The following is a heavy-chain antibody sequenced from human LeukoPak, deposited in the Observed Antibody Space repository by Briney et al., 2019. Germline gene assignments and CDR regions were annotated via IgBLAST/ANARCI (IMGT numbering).Heavy chain of an antibody. CDR3: ARGGEQLASYYYYYYMDV. D-gene: IGHD6-6*01. J-gene: IGHJ6*03. V-gene: IGHV4-34*01. CDR2: INHSGST. Sequence: SETLSLTCAVYGGSFSGYYWSWIRQPPGKGLEWIGEINHSGSTNYNPSLKSRVTISVDTSKNQFSLKLGSVTAADTAVYYCARGGEQLASYYYYYYMDVWGKGTTVTVSS. CDR1: GGSFSGYY.